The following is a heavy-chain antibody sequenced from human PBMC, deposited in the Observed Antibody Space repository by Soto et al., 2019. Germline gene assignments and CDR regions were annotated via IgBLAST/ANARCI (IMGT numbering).Heavy chain of an antibody. V-gene: IGHV4-39*01. Sequence: QLQLQETGPGLVKPSETLSLTCTVSGGSISSSSYYWGWIRQPPGKGLEWIGSIYYSGRTYYNPSLKRRVTISVDTSTNQFSLRLSSVTAADTAVYYCARHTPAISISDHWGQGTLVTASS. CDR2: IYYSGRT. J-gene: IGHJ4*02. D-gene: IGHD3-3*01. CDR3: ARHTPAISISDH. CDR1: GGSISSSSYY.